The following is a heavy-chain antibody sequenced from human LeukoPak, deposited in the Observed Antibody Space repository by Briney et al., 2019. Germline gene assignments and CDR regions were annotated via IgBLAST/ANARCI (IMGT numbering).Heavy chain of an antibody. CDR3: ARPHTMVRFHTTQNYYYYYMDV. Sequence: AVKVSCKASGGTFSSYAISWVRQAPGQGLEWMGGIIPIFGTANYAQKFQGRVTITTDESTSTAYMELSSLRSEDTAVYYCARPHTMVRFHTTQNYYYYYMDVWGKGTTVTVSS. D-gene: IGHD3-10*01. V-gene: IGHV1-69*05. CDR2: IIPIFGTA. CDR1: GGTFSSYA. J-gene: IGHJ6*03.